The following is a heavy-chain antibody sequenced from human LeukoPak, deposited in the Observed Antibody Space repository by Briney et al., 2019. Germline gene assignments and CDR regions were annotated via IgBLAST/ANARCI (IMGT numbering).Heavy chain of an antibody. CDR2: IYTSGST. D-gene: IGHD4-23*01. J-gene: IGHJ4*02. CDR1: GGSISSGSYY. V-gene: IGHV4-61*02. Sequence: SETLSLTXTVSGGSISSGSYYWSWIRQPAGKGLEWIGRIYTSGSTTYNPSLKNRVTISVDTSKNQFSLKLSSVTAADAAVYYCAREQTVYGGNIYFDYWGQGTLVTVSS. CDR3: AREQTVYGGNIYFDY.